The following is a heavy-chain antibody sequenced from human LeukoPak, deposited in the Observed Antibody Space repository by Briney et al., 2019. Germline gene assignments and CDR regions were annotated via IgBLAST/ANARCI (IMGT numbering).Heavy chain of an antibody. Sequence: PGRSLRLSCAASGFTFSSYAMHWVRQAPGKGLEWVAVISYDGSNKYYADSVKGRFTISRDNSKNTLYLQMNSLRAEDTAVYYCARDGGITKRRLLGYFDYWGQGTLVTDSS. CDR1: GFTFSSYA. CDR2: ISYDGSNK. J-gene: IGHJ4*02. CDR3: ARDGGITKRRLLGYFDY. D-gene: IGHD3-10*01. V-gene: IGHV3-30*04.